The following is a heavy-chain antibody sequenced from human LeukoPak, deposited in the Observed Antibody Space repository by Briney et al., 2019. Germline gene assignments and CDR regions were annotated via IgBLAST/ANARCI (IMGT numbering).Heavy chain of an antibody. V-gene: IGHV3-9*01. CDR2: ISWNSGSI. CDR3: AKDAYSSGWHYFDY. Sequence: GRSLRLSCAASGFTFDDYAMHWVRRAPGKGLEWVSGISWNSGSIGYADSVKGRFTISRDNAKNSLYLQMNSLRAEDTALYYCAKDAYSSGWHYFDYWGQGTLVTVSS. D-gene: IGHD6-19*01. J-gene: IGHJ4*02. CDR1: GFTFDDYA.